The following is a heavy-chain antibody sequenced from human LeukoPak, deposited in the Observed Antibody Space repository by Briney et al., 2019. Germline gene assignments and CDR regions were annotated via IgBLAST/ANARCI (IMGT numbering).Heavy chain of an antibody. CDR3: ARRATTVTTGYYYYYMDV. V-gene: IGHV4-39*01. CDR1: GGSINSRSYY. Sequence: KPSETLSLTCTVSGGSINSRSYYWGWIRQPPGKGLEWIGSVYYGGTTYYNPSLKSRVTMSEDTSKNQFSLKLSSVTAADTAVYYCARRATTVTTGYYYYYMDVWGKGTTVTVSS. J-gene: IGHJ6*03. CDR2: VYYGGTT. D-gene: IGHD4-17*01.